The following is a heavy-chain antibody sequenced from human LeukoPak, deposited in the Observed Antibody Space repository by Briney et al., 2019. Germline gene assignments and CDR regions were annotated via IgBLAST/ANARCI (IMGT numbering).Heavy chain of an antibody. CDR2: ISAYNGNT. CDR1: GYTFTSYG. J-gene: IGHJ6*03. CDR3: ARLKASLYSSSARYYYYMDV. Sequence: ASVKVSCKASGYTFTSYGISWVRQAPGDGLEWMGWISAYNGNTNYAQKLQGRVTMTTDTSTSTAYMELRSLRSDDTAVYYCARLKASLYSSSARYYYYMDVWGKGTTVTVSS. V-gene: IGHV1-18*01. D-gene: IGHD6-6*01.